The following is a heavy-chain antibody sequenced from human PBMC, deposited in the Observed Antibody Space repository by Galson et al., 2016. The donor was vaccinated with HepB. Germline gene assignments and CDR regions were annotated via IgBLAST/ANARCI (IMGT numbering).Heavy chain of an antibody. V-gene: IGHV3-30*04. CDR1: GFTFSTYA. Sequence: SLRLSCAASGFTFSTYAMHWVRQAPGKGLEWVTFISYDGSNKYYADSVRGRFTISRDNSKNTLYLLMNSLRAEDTAVYYCAKDFSYYYGSGSSDYFDYWGQGTLFTVSS. CDR3: AKDFSYYYGSGSSDYFDY. J-gene: IGHJ4*02. D-gene: IGHD3-10*01. CDR2: ISYDGSNK.